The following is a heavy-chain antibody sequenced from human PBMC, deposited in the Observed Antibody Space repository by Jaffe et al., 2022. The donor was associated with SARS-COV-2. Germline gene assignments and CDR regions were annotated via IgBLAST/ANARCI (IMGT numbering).Heavy chain of an antibody. J-gene: IGHJ4*02. CDR1: GFTFSSYA. V-gene: IGHV3-23*01. D-gene: IGHD3-3*02. CDR3: AKKQGPIFGVVIPFDY. CDR2: ISGSGGST. Sequence: EVQLLESGGGLVQPGGSLRLSCAASGFTFSSYAMSWVRQAPGKGLEWVSAISGSGGSTYYADSVKGRFTISRDNSKNTLYLQMNSLRAEDTAVYYCAKKQGPIFGVVIPFDYWGQGTLVTVSS.